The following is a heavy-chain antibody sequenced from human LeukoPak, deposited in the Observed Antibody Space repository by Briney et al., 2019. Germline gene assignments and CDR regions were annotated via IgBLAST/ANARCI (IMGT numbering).Heavy chain of an antibody. Sequence: ASVKVSCKASGYTFTSYYMHWVRQAPGQGLEWMGIINPSGGSTNYAQKFQGRVTMTRDTSISTAYMELSRLRSDDTAVYYCARDSRFGEYHFDYWGQGTLVTVSS. CDR2: INPSGGST. J-gene: IGHJ4*02. CDR3: ARDSRFGEYHFDY. D-gene: IGHD3-10*01. CDR1: GYTFTSYY. V-gene: IGHV1-46*01.